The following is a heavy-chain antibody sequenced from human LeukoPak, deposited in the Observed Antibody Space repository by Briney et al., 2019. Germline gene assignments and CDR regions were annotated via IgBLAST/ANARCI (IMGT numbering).Heavy chain of an antibody. D-gene: IGHD3-10*01. J-gene: IGHJ6*03. CDR3: ARVSLGGSVGIYYYYMDV. CDR2: IIPIFGTA. V-gene: IGHV1-69*05. Sequence: EAAVKVSCKASGGTFSSYAISWVRQAPGQGREWMGGIIPIFGTANYAQKSQDRVTITTDESTSTAYMELSSMRSEDTAVYYRARVSLGGSVGIYYYYMDVWGKGTTVTVSS. CDR1: GGTFSSYA.